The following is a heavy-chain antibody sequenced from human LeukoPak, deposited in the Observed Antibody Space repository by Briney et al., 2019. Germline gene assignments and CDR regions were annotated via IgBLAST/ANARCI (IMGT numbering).Heavy chain of an antibody. Sequence: SETLSLTCAVCGGSFSGYYWSWIRQPPGKGLEWIGEINHSGSTNYNPSLKSRVTISVDTSKNQFSLKLSSVTAADTAVYYCARDYSVDIVATIRRYYFDYWGQGTLVTVSS. J-gene: IGHJ4*02. CDR1: GGSFSGYY. CDR3: ARDYSVDIVATIRRYYFDY. CDR2: INHSGST. V-gene: IGHV4-34*01. D-gene: IGHD5-12*01.